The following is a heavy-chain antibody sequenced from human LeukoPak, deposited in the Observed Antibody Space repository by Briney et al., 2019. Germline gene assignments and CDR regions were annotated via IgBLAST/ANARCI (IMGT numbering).Heavy chain of an antibody. D-gene: IGHD6-19*01. CDR1: GFTFSSYW. Sequence: PGGSLRLSCAASGFTFSSYWMSWVRQAPGKGLERVAHMNQDGSERYYVDSVRGRFTISRDNDKNSLYLQMNSLRAEDTAVYYCAITVAGYPDDYFDYWGQGTLVTVSS. CDR3: AITVAGYPDDYFDY. V-gene: IGHV3-7*01. J-gene: IGHJ4*02. CDR2: MNQDGSER.